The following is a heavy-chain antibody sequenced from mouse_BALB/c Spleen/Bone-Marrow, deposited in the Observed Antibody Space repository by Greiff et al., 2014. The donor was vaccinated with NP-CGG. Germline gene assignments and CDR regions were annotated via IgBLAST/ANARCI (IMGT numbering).Heavy chain of an antibody. CDR3: ARHRDAMDY. CDR2: ISSGGSYT. CDR1: GFTFSSYG. Sequence: DVQLVESGGDLVKPGGSLKLSCAASGFTFSSYGMSWVRQTPDKRLEWVATISSGGSYTYYPDSVKGRFTISRDNAKNTLYLQMSSLKSEDTAMYYCARHRDAMDYWGRGTSVTVSS. V-gene: IGHV5-6*01. J-gene: IGHJ4*01. D-gene: IGHD3-3*01.